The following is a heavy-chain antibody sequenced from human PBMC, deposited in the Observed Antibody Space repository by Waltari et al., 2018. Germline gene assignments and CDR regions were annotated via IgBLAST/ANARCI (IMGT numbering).Heavy chain of an antibody. CDR3: ARDRGRGIYLDS. D-gene: IGHD2-15*01. J-gene: IGHJ4*02. V-gene: IGHV4-4*02. Sequence: QLQLQESGPGLVKPSGTLSLTCAVSGDSMSSTDWWSWVRQAPGKGLEWIGQVQRSGRTNYNPSFASRVTVSIDTSTNQVSLKVTSATAADTAVYFCARDRGRGIYLDSWGQGTLVTVSP. CDR2: VQRSGRT. CDR1: GDSMSSTDW.